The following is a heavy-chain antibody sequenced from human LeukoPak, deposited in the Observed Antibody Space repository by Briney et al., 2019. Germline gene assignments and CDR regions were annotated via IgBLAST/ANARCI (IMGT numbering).Heavy chain of an antibody. Sequence: GESLKISCKGCGYTFASYWIAWVRQMPGNGLEWMGIIYPGDSDTRYSPSFQGQVTISADKSISTAYLQWSSLKASDTAMYYCARQIADSSGPIDYWGQGTLVTVSS. CDR1: GYTFASYW. J-gene: IGHJ4*02. V-gene: IGHV5-51*01. D-gene: IGHD6-19*01. CDR3: ARQIADSSGPIDY. CDR2: IYPGDSDT.